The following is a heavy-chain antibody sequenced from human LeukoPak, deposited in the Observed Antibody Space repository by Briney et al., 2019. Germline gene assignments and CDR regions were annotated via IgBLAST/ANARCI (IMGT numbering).Heavy chain of an antibody. D-gene: IGHD6-13*01. J-gene: IGHJ4*02. V-gene: IGHV1-46*01. CDR3: AREGYSSNEDY. Sequence: ASVKVSCKASGGTFSSYAISWVRQAPGQGLEWMGIINPSGGSTSYAQKFQGRVTMTRDTSTSTVYMELSSLRSEDTAVYYCAREGYSSNEDYWGQGTLVTVSS. CDR1: GGTFSSYA. CDR2: INPSGGST.